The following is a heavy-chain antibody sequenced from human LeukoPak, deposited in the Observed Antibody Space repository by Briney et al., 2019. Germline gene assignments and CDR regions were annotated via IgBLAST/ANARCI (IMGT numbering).Heavy chain of an antibody. Sequence: PGGSLRLSCAASGFTFSGCGMYWVRQAPGKGLEWVAFITYDGINKYYAESVEGRFTISRDNSKNTLSLQMNSLRGEDTAVYYCATWAATILGTDCWGQGTLVTVSS. D-gene: IGHD3-3*01. J-gene: IGHJ4*02. CDR1: GFTFSGCG. CDR3: ATWAATILGTDC. CDR2: ITYDGINK. V-gene: IGHV3-30*19.